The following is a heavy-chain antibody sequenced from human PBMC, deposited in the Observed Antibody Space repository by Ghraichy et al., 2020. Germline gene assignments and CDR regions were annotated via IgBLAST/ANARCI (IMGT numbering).Heavy chain of an antibody. CDR3: AKDSHSYIGVYDPFDI. CDR1: GFIFRNLA. D-gene: IGHD6-6*01. CDR2: VGGGGDDA. V-gene: IGHV3-23*01. Sequence: GGSLRLSCTPSGFIFRNLAMSCVPQAPGKGPEWVSVVGGGGDDAKYADSVKGRFTISRDNSKNMLYLQMSSLRVEETAVYYCAKDSHSYIGVYDPFDIWGKGTMGTVSS. J-gene: IGHJ3*02.